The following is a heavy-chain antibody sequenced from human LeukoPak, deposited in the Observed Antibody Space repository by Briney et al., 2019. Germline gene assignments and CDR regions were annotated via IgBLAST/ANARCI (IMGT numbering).Heavy chain of an antibody. D-gene: IGHD5-12*01. J-gene: IGHJ4*02. V-gene: IGHV1-2*02. CDR3: ANGLMGGYDPEGHY. CDR2: INPNSGGT. Sequence: ASVKVSCKTSGYSFIDYYMHWVRQAPGQGLEWMGWINPNSGGTNYAQKFQGRVTMTRDTSISTAYMELSRLRSDDTAVYYCANGLMGGYDPEGHYWGQGTLVTVSS. CDR1: GYSFIDYY.